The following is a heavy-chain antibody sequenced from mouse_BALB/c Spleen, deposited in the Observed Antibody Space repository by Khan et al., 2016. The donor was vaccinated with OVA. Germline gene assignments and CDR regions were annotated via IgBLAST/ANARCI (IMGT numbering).Heavy chain of an antibody. CDR3: ARWNYRYDGYFDY. CDR2: ISYSDST. Sequence: EVQLQESGPSLVKPSQTLSLTCSVTGDSITSGYWNWIRRFPGNKLEYMGYISYSDSTFYNPSLKSRISITRDTSKNQYSLQLNTVTTEDTATYYWARWNYRYDGYFDYWGQGTTLTVSS. CDR1: GDSITSGY. J-gene: IGHJ2*01. V-gene: IGHV3-8*02. D-gene: IGHD2-14*01.